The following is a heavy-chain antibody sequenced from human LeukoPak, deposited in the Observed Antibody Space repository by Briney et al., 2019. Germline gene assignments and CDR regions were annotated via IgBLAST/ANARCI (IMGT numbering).Heavy chain of an antibody. V-gene: IGHV3-33*06. CDR2: IWYDGSNK. CDR1: GFTFSSYG. Sequence: GGSLRLSCAASGFTFSSYGMHWVRQAPGKGLEWVAVIWYDGSNKYYADSVKGRFTISRDNSKNTLYLQMNSLRAEDTAVYYCAKTDLTYYDFWSGYTIPSLDYWGQGTLVTVSS. J-gene: IGHJ4*02. CDR3: AKTDLTYYDFWSGYTIPSLDY. D-gene: IGHD3-3*01.